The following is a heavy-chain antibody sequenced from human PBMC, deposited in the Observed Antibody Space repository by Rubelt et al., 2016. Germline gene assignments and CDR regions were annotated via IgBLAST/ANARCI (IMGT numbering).Heavy chain of an antibody. Sequence: QVQLQESGPGLVKPSETLSLTCTVSGGSISSYYWSWIRQPPGKGLEWIGYIYYSGSTNYNPSLKIRVTISVDTSKNQFSLKLSSVTAADTAVYYCARVGAESAYYYYYYGMDVWGQGTTVTVSS. CDR3: ARVGAESAYYYYYYGMDV. CDR2: IYYSGST. V-gene: IGHV4-59*01. J-gene: IGHJ6*02. D-gene: IGHD3-10*01. CDR1: GGSISSYY.